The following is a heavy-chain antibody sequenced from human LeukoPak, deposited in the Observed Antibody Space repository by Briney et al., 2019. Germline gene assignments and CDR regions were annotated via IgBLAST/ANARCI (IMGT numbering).Heavy chain of an antibody. CDR1: GGSFSGYH. V-gene: IGHV4-34*01. CDR3: ARGSGSSWYGAEYFQH. CDR2: IKHSGST. J-gene: IGHJ1*01. D-gene: IGHD6-13*01. Sequence: SETLSLTCAVYGGSFSGYHWSWIRQPPGKGLEWIGEIKHSGSTNYNPSLKSRVTISVDTSKNQFSLKLSSVTAADTAVYYCARGSGSSWYGAEYFQHWGQGTLVTVSS.